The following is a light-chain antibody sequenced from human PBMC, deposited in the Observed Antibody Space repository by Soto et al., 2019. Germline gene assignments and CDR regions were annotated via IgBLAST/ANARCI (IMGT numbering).Light chain of an antibody. Sequence: EVVLTQSPGTLSLSPGERAALSCRASQSVGGNYLAWYQQKPGQAPRLLIYAASSRATGIPDRFSGSGSGTDFTLTIGRLEPEDFAVYYCQQYDHSPLTFGGGTKVEI. V-gene: IGKV3-20*01. CDR3: QQYDHSPLT. CDR1: QSVGGNY. J-gene: IGKJ4*01. CDR2: AAS.